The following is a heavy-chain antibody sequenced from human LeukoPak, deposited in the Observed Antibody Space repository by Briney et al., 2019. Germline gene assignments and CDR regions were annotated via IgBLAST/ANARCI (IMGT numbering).Heavy chain of an antibody. CDR3: ARGSATWYFDY. CDR2: INPNIGGT. Sequence: ASVKVSCKASGYTFVDYFIYWVRQAPGQGLEWMGRINPNIGGTKYAHKFQGRVTMTRDTSISTAYMELTRLRSDDTAVYYCARGSATWYFDYWGQGTLVTVSS. CDR1: GYTFVDYF. V-gene: IGHV1-2*06. J-gene: IGHJ4*02.